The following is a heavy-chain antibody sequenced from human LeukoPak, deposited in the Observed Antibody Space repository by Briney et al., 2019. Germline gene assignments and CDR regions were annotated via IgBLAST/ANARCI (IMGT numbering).Heavy chain of an antibody. D-gene: IGHD1-26*01. CDR3: AKKYSTGLDP. CDR1: GFTFSGSA. CDR2: INGSGGST. J-gene: IGHJ5*02. V-gene: IGHV3-23*01. Sequence: SGGSLRLSCAASGFTFSGSAMHWVRQAPGKGLEWVSDINGSGGSTYYADSVKGRFTISRDNSKNTLYLQMNSLRAEDTAVYYCAKKYSTGLDPWGQGTLVTVSS.